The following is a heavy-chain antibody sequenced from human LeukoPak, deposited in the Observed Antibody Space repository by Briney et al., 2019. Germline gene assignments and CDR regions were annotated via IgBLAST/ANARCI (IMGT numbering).Heavy chain of an antibody. CDR1: GFTFSSYA. CDR3: AAVIDY. Sequence: QPGGSLRLSCAASGFTFSSYAMSWVRQAPGKGLECISGFSGSGGSTYYADSVKGRFTISRDNAKNSLYLQMNSLRAEDTAVYYCAAVIDYWGQGTLVTVSS. CDR2: FSGSGGST. J-gene: IGHJ4*02. V-gene: IGHV3-23*01.